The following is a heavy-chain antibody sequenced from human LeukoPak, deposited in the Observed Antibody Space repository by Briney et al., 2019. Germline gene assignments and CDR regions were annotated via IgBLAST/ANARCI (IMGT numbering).Heavy chain of an antibody. CDR1: GFTFSNYW. CDR2: INSDGRSR. CDR3: ARDSDSCTGGSCSFDY. D-gene: IGHD2-8*02. J-gene: IGHJ4*02. V-gene: IGHV3-74*01. Sequence: GGSLRLSCAASGFTFSNYWMHWVRQAPGKGLVWASRINSDGRSRSYADSVKGRFTISRDNAKNTLYLQMNSLRAEDTAVYYCARDSDSCTGGSCSFDYWGQGTLVTVSS.